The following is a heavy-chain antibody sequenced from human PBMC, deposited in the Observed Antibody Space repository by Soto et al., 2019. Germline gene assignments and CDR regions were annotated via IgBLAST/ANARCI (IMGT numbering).Heavy chain of an antibody. J-gene: IGHJ6*02. D-gene: IGHD2-21*02. CDR1: GGSFSSNDNY. V-gene: IGHV4-30-4*01. Sequence: SETLSLTCTVSGGSFSSNDNYWTWIRQPPGKGLEWIGYIYSSGSTYYNPSLKSRVTISVDTSKNQFSLNVRSVTAADTAVYYCARDRLVTLPYFYYYGMDVWGQGTTVTVSS. CDR3: ARDRLVTLPYFYYYGMDV. CDR2: IYSSGST.